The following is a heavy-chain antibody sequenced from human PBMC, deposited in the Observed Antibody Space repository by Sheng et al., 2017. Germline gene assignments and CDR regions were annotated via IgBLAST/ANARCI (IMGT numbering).Heavy chain of an antibody. J-gene: IGHJ4*02. CDR3: ATGREGRYYDSSGYQGVDY. V-gene: IGHV3-30*03. CDR2: ISYDGSNK. CDR1: GFTFSSYG. D-gene: IGHD3-22*01. Sequence: QVQLVESGGGVVQPGRSLRLSCAASGFTFSSYGMHWVRQAPGKGLEWVAVISYDGSNKYYADSVKGRFTISRDNSKNTLYLQMNSLRAEDTAVYYCATGREGRYYDSSGYQGVDYWGQGTLVTVSS.